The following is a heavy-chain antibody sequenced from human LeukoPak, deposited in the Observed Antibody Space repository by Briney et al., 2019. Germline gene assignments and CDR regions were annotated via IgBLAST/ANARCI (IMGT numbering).Heavy chain of an antibody. CDR2: QYYSGTT. Sequence: PSGTLSLTCTVSGDSISSRTYCWGWIRQPPGKGLEWIGSQYYSGTTYYNPSLKSRVTISVDTSKNQFSLKLSSVTAADTAVYYCARRIRYYTGSGSYYSWFDPWGQGTLVTVSS. J-gene: IGHJ5*02. CDR3: ARRIRYYTGSGSYYSWFDP. V-gene: IGHV4-39*01. D-gene: IGHD3-10*01. CDR1: GDSISSRTYC.